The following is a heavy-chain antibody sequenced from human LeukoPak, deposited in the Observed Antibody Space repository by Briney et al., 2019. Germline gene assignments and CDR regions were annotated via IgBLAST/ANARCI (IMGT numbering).Heavy chain of an antibody. CDR3: AKAGGLMVYARELIDQ. CDR1: GFTFNSYA. V-gene: IGHV3-23*01. J-gene: IGHJ4*02. D-gene: IGHD2-8*01. Sequence: GGSLRLSCAASGFTFNSYAMSWVRQAPGKGLEWVSAISGSGDSTYFAASVKGRFTISSDNSKNTLYLQMNSLRAEDTAVYYCAKAGGLMVYARELIDQWGQGTLVTVSS. CDR2: ISGSGDST.